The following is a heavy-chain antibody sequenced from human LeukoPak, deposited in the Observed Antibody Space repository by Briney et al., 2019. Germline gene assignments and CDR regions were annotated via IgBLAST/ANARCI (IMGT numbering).Heavy chain of an antibody. CDR1: GFPFSNYW. Sequence: GGSLRLSCAASGFPFSNYWMSWVRQAPGKGLECVANMKEDGGEINYVDSVNGRFTISRDNAKNSLYLHMNRLRVEDTAVYYCVRDRGYSTFDNWGQGTLVTVSS. CDR2: MKEDGGEI. J-gene: IGHJ5*02. CDR3: VRDRGYSTFDN. D-gene: IGHD4-23*01. V-gene: IGHV3-7*01.